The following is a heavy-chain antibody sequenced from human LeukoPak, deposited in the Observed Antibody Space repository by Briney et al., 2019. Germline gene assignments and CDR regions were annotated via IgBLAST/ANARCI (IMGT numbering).Heavy chain of an antibody. D-gene: IGHD2-8*02. CDR3: AREGRQGTGGWYYFDY. V-gene: IGHV1-2*02. J-gene: IGHJ4*02. Sequence: VASVKVSCKSSGYPYTTYYIHWVRQAPGQGLEWMGWINPNSGDTHYAQKFQGRVTMTRDTSISTAYMELSRLRSDDTAVYHCAREGRQGTGGWYYFDYWGQGTLVTVSS. CDR2: INPNSGDT. CDR1: GYPYTTYY.